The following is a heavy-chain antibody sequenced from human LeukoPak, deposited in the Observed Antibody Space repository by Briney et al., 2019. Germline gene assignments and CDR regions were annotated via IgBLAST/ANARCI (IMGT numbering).Heavy chain of an antibody. CDR3: ARQGGYDYEGSDY. Sequence: PGESLKISCKGSGYSFTSCWIGWVRQMPGKGLEWMGIIYPDDSDTRYSPSFQGQVTISADKSISTAYLQWSSLKASDTAMYYCARQGGYDYEGSDYWGQGTLVTVST. CDR2: IYPDDSDT. CDR1: GYSFTSCW. V-gene: IGHV5-51*01. J-gene: IGHJ4*02. D-gene: IGHD5-12*01.